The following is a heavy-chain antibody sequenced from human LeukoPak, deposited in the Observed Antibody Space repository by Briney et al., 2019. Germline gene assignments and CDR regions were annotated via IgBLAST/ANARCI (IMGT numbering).Heavy chain of an antibody. V-gene: IGHV3-21*01. D-gene: IGHD3-10*01. CDR3: ARDPGSGSYYNVLATYYFDY. Sequence: PGGSLRLSCAASGFTFSHYSMTWVRQAPGKGLEWVSSISSSSSYIYFADSVKGRFTISRDNAKKSLYLQMNSLRAEDTAVYYCARDPGSGSYYNVLATYYFDYWGQGTLVTISS. J-gene: IGHJ4*02. CDR1: GFTFSHYS. CDR2: ISSSSSYI.